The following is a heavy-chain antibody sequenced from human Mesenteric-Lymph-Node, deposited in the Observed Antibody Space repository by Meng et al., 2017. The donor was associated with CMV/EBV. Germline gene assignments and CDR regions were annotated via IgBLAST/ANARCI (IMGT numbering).Heavy chain of an antibody. CDR3: ARERVRVPAFRMDY. V-gene: IGHV3-30*02. CDR2: IRFDGSNI. CDR1: GITFSSYG. J-gene: IGHJ4*02. Sequence: GGSLRLSCAASGITFSSYGMHWVRQAPGKGLEWVAFIRFDGSNIKYVESVKGRFTISRDNAKNSLYLQMNSLRAEDTAVYYCARERVRVPAFRMDYWGQGTLVTVSS. D-gene: IGHD2-2*01.